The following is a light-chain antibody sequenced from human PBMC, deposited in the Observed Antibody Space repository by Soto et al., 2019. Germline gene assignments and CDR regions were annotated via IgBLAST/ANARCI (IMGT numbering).Light chain of an antibody. CDR2: DTS. CDR1: QHINNF. V-gene: IGKV1-33*01. J-gene: IGKJ4*01. Sequence: DIQMTQSPSSLSASVGDRVIITCQASQHINNFLNWYQQKPGKAPKLVIFDTSNLETGVPSRFSGSGSGTDFTFTISSLQPEDVATYYCQQYDNLPALSFGGGTKVEIK. CDR3: QQYDNLPALS.